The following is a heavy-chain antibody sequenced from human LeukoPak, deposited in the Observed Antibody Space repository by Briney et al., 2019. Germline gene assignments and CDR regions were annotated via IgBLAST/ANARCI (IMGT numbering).Heavy chain of an antibody. CDR2: IGPKSGDT. J-gene: IGHJ4*02. CDR3: ARDFGSYGDYGLDY. Sequence: ASVKVSFKASGYTFTDYFIHWVRQAPGQGLEWMGWIGPKSGDTSYSQKFQGRVTVTRDTSISTAYMELSRLRSDDTAVYYCARDFGSYGDYGLDYWGQGTLVTVSS. D-gene: IGHD4-17*01. V-gene: IGHV1-2*02. CDR1: GYTFTDYF.